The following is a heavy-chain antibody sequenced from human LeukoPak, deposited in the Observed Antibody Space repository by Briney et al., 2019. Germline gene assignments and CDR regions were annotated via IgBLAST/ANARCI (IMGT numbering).Heavy chain of an antibody. CDR3: ATGEEMATKDAFDI. D-gene: IGHD5-24*01. CDR2: VDPEDGET. J-gene: IGHJ3*02. CDR1: GYTFTDYY. Sequence: ASVKVCCKVSGYTFTDYYMHWVQQAPGKGLEWMGPVDPEDGETIYAEKFQGRVTITADTSTDTAYKELSSVRSEDTAMYYCATGEEMATKDAFDIWGQGTMVTVSS. V-gene: IGHV1-69-2*01.